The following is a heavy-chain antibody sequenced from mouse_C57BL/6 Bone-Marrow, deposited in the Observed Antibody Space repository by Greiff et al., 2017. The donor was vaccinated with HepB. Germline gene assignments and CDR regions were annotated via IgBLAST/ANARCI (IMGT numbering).Heavy chain of an antibody. Sequence: EVQLQQSGAELVRPGASVKLSCTASGFNIKDYYMHWVKQRPEQGLEWIGRIDPEDGDTEYAPKFQGKATMTADTSSNTAYLQLSSLTSEDTAVYYCTTRGRRGDDFDYWGQGTTLTVSS. CDR3: TTRGRRGDDFDY. D-gene: IGHD2-12*01. CDR2: IDPEDGDT. J-gene: IGHJ2*01. V-gene: IGHV14-1*01. CDR1: GFNIKDYY.